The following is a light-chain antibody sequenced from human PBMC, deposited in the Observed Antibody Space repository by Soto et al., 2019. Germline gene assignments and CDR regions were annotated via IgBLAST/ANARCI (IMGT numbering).Light chain of an antibody. CDR1: QDISAW. CDR2: GTS. V-gene: IGKV1-12*01. CDR3: QQANTFPPT. J-gene: IGKJ1*01. Sequence: DIQMTQSPSSVSASVGDRVTITCRASQDISAWLIWYQQKPGKPPKLLISGTSSLQSGVPSRFSGSGSGTDFTLTINSLQPEDFATYFCQQANTFPPTFGQGTKVDNK.